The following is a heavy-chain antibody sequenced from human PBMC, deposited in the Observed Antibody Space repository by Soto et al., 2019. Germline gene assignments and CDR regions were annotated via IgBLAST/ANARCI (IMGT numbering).Heavy chain of an antibody. J-gene: IGHJ4*02. CDR3: ASGIQLWLRRINNGYSG. CDR2: LIPMFGTA. V-gene: IGHV1-69*12. CDR1: GGTFSTYA. Sequence: QVQLVQSVAEVRKPASSVKVSCKAPGGTFSTYAISWVRQAPGQGLEWMGGLIPMFGTANYAQRFQDRVTITADESTNTVYMELSSLRSEDTAVYFCASGIQLWLRRINNGYSGWGQGTLVTVSS. D-gene: IGHD5-18*01.